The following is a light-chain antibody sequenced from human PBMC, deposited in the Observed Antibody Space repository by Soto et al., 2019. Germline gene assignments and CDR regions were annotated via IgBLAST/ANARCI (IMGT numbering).Light chain of an antibody. CDR3: QQSYSPRWT. Sequence: DIQMTRSPSSLSASVGDRVTITCRASQTISSYLNWYQQKPGKAPKLLIYSASSLQSGVPSRFSGSGSGTDFTFTISSLQPEDFAIYYCQQSYSPRWTFGQGTKVEVK. CDR2: SAS. J-gene: IGKJ1*01. CDR1: QTISSY. V-gene: IGKV1-39*01.